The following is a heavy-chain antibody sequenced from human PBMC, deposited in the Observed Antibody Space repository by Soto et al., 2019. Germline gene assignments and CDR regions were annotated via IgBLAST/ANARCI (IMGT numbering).Heavy chain of an antibody. J-gene: IGHJ6*02. V-gene: IGHV1-2*02. D-gene: IGHD3-10*01. Sequence: QVQLVQSGAEVKEPGDSVRVSCEASGYTFTAYYIHWVRQVPGQGREWMGWINTKFGDTTYAQDFQGRVTMTRDMSISTVYMELSRLTSDDTAIYYGARNMDYFYGPGSGNGHGVWGQGTTVTVFS. CDR3: ARNMDYFYGPGSGNGHGV. CDR2: INTKFGDT. CDR1: GYTFTAYY.